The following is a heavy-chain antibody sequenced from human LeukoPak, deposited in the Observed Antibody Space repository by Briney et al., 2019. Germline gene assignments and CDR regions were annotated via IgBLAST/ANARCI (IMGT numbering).Heavy chain of an antibody. J-gene: IGHJ4*02. V-gene: IGHV5-51*01. Sequence: NTGESLKISCKGPGYSFTSYWIGWVRQMPGKGLEWMGIIYPGDSDTRYSPSFQGQVTISADKSISTAYLQWSSLKASDTAMYYCARHGPYYDILTGYRPFDYWGQGTLVTVSS. CDR3: ARHGPYYDILTGYRPFDY. D-gene: IGHD3-9*01. CDR1: GYSFTSYW. CDR2: IYPGDSDT.